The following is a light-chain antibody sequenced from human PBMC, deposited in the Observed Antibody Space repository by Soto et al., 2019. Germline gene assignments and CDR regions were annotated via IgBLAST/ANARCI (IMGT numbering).Light chain of an antibody. CDR1: QSVLYSSTNKNH. V-gene: IGKV4-1*01. CDR3: QHYHSNPIT. CDR2: WAS. Sequence: DIVMTQSPDSLAVSLGERATINCKSSQSVLYSSTNKNHLAWYQQKPGQPPKLLIYWASTRESGVPDRFSGSGSGTDFTLTTSSLQAEDVALYYCQHYHSNPITFGPGTKVDIK. J-gene: IGKJ3*01.